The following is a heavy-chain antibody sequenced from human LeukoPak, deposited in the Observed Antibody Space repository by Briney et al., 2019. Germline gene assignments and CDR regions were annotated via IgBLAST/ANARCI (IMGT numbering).Heavy chain of an antibody. CDR3: VAPSTVPSNWETLEY. CDR1: GLSFSTYG. Sequence: GGSLRLSCVASGLSFSTYGMHWVRQFPGKGLEWVALISHDGSDDYYGDTVKGRFTISRDNSQNTLYLQMNSLGPEDTALYYCVAPSTVPSNWETLEYWGHGTLVTVSS. D-gene: IGHD7-27*01. J-gene: IGHJ4*01. V-gene: IGHV3-30*03. CDR2: ISHDGSDD.